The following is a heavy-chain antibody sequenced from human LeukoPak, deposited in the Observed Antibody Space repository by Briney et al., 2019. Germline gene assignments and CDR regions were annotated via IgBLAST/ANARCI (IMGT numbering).Heavy chain of an antibody. CDR3: ARGGRQDGWYFDL. Sequence: SETLSLTCTVSGGSISSYYWSWIRQPAGKGLEWIGRIYTSGSTNYSPSLKSRVTISVDASKNQFFLRLSSVTAADTAVYYCARGGRQDGWYFDLWGRGTLVTVSP. D-gene: IGHD3-16*01. CDR2: IYTSGST. J-gene: IGHJ2*01. CDR1: GGSISSYY. V-gene: IGHV4-4*07.